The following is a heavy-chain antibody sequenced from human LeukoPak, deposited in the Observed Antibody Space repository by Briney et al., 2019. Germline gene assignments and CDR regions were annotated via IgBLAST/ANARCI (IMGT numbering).Heavy chain of an antibody. CDR3: ERGFYYGMDV. Sequence: GGSLRLSCVASGFTFSNYGMQWVRQAPGKGLEWVTVITGDGSTKFYADSVKGRFTISRDNSRNTLYLQMNSLRAEDTAVYYCERGFYYGMDVWGQGTTVTVSS. V-gene: IGHV3-33*01. J-gene: IGHJ6*02. CDR2: ITGDGSTK. CDR1: GFTFSNYG.